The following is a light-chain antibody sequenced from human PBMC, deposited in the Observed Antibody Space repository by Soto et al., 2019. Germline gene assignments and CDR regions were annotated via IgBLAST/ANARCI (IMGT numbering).Light chain of an antibody. V-gene: IGKV1-27*01. CDR2: AAS. Sequence: DIQMTQSPSSLSAFVGDTVTITCRASQDISNFLAWYQQKPGKVPKLLIYAASTLQSGVPSRFSGSGSGTDFTLTISSLQPEDVATYYCQQYNSYPYSFGQGTKLEIK. CDR1: QDISNF. CDR3: QQYNSYPYS. J-gene: IGKJ2*01.